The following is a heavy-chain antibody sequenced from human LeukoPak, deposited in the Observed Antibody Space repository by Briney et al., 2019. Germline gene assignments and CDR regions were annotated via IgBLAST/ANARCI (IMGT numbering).Heavy chain of an antibody. D-gene: IGHD2-2*01. Sequence: ASVKVSCKASGYTFTGYYIHWVRQAPGQGLEWMGWINPNSGGTNYAQKFQGRVTMTRDTSISTAYMELSRLRSDDTAVYYCARSYCSSTSCPNLGYYYMDVWGKGTTVTVSS. CDR3: ARSYCSSTSCPNLGYYYMDV. J-gene: IGHJ6*03. V-gene: IGHV1-2*02. CDR1: GYTFTGYY. CDR2: INPNSGGT.